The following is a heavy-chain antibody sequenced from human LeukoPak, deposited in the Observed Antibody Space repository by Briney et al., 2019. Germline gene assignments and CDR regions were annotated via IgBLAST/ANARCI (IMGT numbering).Heavy chain of an antibody. V-gene: IGHV1-2*02. Sequence: ASVKVSCKASGYTFTGYYMHWVRQAPGQGLEWMGWINPNSGGTNYAQKFQGRVTMTRDTSISTAYMELSRLRSDDTAVYYCARVSVLVRTVVGHAFDIWGRGTMVTVSS. CDR1: GYTFTGYY. CDR3: ARVSVLVRTVVGHAFDI. D-gene: IGHD6-6*01. CDR2: INPNSGGT. J-gene: IGHJ3*02.